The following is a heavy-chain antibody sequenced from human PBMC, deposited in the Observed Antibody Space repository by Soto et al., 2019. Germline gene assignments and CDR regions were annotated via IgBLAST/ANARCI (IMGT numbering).Heavy chain of an antibody. CDR1: GGTFGSDA. V-gene: IGHV1-2*02. D-gene: IGHD6-6*01. J-gene: IGHJ4*02. Sequence: SVKVSCKASGGTFGSDAITWVRQAPGQGLEWMGWVNPNTGGTNYAQKFQGRVTMTRDTSISTAYMELSRLSSDDTAVFYCARGGYSSSSPSDYWGQGNLVTVSS. CDR3: ARGGYSSSSPSDY. CDR2: VNPNTGGT.